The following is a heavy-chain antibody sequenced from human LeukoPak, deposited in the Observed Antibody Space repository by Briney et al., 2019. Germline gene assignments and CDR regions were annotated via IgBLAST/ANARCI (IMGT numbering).Heavy chain of an antibody. V-gene: IGHV3-11*06. CDR3: ARVRDYDILTGYNDAFDI. J-gene: IGHJ3*02. CDR1: RFTFSDYY. Sequence: PGGSLRLSCSASRFTFSDYYLSWIRQAPGKGLEWVSYIGSSSSYTNYADSVKGRFTISRDNAKNSLYLQMNSLRAEDTAVYYCARVRDYDILTGYNDAFDIWGQGTMVTVSS. CDR2: IGSSSSYT. D-gene: IGHD3-9*01.